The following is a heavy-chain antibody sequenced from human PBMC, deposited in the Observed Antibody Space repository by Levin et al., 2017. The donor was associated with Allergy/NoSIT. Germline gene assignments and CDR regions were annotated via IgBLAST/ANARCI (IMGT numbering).Heavy chain of an antibody. Sequence: SETLSLTCTVSGDSISSLYWSWIRQPPGKGLEWIGFVSYSGSTIPNPSLKSRVTFSFDTSKNQFSLRVASVTAADTAVYFCARVMVTSGAYQFYHMDVWGKGTAVTVS. D-gene: IGHD2-21*02. V-gene: IGHV4-59*01. J-gene: IGHJ6*03. CDR2: VSYSGST. CDR1: GDSISSLY. CDR3: ARVMVTSGAYQFYHMDV.